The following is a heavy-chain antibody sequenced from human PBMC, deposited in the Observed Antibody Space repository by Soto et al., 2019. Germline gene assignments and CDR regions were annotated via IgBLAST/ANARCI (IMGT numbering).Heavy chain of an antibody. D-gene: IGHD6-13*01. V-gene: IGHV1-24*01. CDR3: ATVRDSSSWYSYFDY. J-gene: IGHJ4*02. CDR2: FDPEDGET. Sequence: GASVKVSCKVSGYTLTELSMHWVLQAPGKGLEWMGGFDPEDGETIYAQKFQGRVTMTEDTSTDTAYMELSSLRSEDTAVYYCATVRDSSSWYSYFDYWGQGTLVTVSS. CDR1: GYTLTELS.